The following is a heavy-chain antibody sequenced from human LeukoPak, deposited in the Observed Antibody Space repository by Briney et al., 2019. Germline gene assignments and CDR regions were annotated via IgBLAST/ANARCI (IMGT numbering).Heavy chain of an antibody. V-gene: IGHV1-18*01. Sequence: GASVNVSCTASGYPFKTYGISWVRQAPGQGLEWMGWINAYSGNTDYTENLQGRVTMATDTSTATAFMELGRRRPDSTAVYYCVFGKCTSTSFSPRRDDWGQGAPVTVSS. J-gene: IGHJ4*02. D-gene: IGHD2-2*01. CDR2: INAYSGNT. CDR1: GYPFKTYG. CDR3: VFGKCTSTSFSPRRDD.